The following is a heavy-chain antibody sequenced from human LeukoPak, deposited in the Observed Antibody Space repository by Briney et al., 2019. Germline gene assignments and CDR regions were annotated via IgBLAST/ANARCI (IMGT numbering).Heavy chain of an antibody. D-gene: IGHD6-19*01. J-gene: IGHJ5*02. Sequence: GASVKVSCKASGYTFTGYYMHWVRQAPGQGLGWMGWINPNSGGTNYAQKFQGRDTLTRDTSTSTGYMGMSRARSVDTGVYYSAREHSGWYDGGWFDPWGQGTLVTVSS. CDR2: INPNSGGT. CDR3: AREHSGWYDGGWFDP. V-gene: IGHV1-2*02. CDR1: GYTFTGYY.